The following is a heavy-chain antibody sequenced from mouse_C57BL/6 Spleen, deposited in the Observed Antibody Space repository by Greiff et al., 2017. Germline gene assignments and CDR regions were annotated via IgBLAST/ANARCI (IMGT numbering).Heavy chain of an antibody. J-gene: IGHJ4*01. V-gene: IGHV1-19*01. CDR1: GYTFTDYY. Sequence: EVQLQESGPVLVKPGASVKMSCKASGYTFTDYYMNWVKQSHGKSLEWIGVINPYNGGTSYNQKFKGKATLTVDKSSSTAYMELNSLTSEDSAVYYCARRSIYYGNLYAMDYWGQGTSVTVSS. D-gene: IGHD2-1*01. CDR2: INPYNGGT. CDR3: ARRSIYYGNLYAMDY.